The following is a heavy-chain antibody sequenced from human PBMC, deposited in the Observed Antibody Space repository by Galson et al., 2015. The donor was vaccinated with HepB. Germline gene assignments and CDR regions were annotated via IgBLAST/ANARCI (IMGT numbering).Heavy chain of an antibody. CDR3: AKVGNIVATISAHYFDY. CDR1: GFTFSSYA. J-gene: IGHJ4*02. CDR2: ISGSGGST. V-gene: IGHV3-23*01. Sequence: SLRLSCAASGFTFSSYAMSWVRQAPGKGLEWVSAISGSGGSTYYADSVKGRFTISRDNSKNTLYLQMNSLRAEDTAVYYCAKVGNIVATISAHYFDYWGQGTLVTVSS. D-gene: IGHD5-12*01.